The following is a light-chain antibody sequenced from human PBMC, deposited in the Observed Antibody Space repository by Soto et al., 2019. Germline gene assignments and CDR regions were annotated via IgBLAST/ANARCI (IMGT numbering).Light chain of an antibody. CDR1: SNDVGAYKY. CDR2: EVS. Sequence: QSALTQPASVSGSPGQSITMSCTGTSNDVGAYKYVSWYQQLPGKAPKLMIYEVSNRPSGVSNRFSGSKSGNTASLTISGLQAEDEADYYCSSYTSTSTLFGGGTKVTVL. V-gene: IGLV2-14*01. CDR3: SSYTSTSTL. J-gene: IGLJ3*02.